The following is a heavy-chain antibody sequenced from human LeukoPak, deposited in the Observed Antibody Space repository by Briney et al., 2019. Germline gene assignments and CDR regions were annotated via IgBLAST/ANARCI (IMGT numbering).Heavy chain of an antibody. V-gene: IGHV1-3*01. CDR3: AREGRYGDYVDF. Sequence: ASVKVSCKASGYTLTSYAIHWVRQAPGQRPEWMGWINAGNGNTKYSQRFQGRVTTARDTSASTAYMELSSLRSEDTAVYYCAREGRYGDYVDFWGQGTLVTVSS. J-gene: IGHJ4*02. D-gene: IGHD4-17*01. CDR2: INAGNGNT. CDR1: GYTLTSYA.